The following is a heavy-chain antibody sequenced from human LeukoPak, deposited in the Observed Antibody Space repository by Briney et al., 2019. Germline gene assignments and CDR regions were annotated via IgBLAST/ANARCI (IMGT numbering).Heavy chain of an antibody. Sequence: SETLSLTCTVSGYSISSGYYWGWIRQPPGKGLEWIGSIYHSGSTHYNPSLKSRVTISVDTSKNQFSLKLSSVTAADTAVYYCAKDHPTYYYGSGSYLRDRFDPWGQGTLVTVSS. V-gene: IGHV4-38-2*02. D-gene: IGHD3-10*01. J-gene: IGHJ5*02. CDR2: IYHSGST. CDR1: GYSISSGYY. CDR3: AKDHPTYYYGSGSYLRDRFDP.